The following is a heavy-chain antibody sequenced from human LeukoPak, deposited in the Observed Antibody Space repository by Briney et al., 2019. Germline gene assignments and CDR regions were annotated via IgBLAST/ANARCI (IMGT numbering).Heavy chain of an antibody. J-gene: IGHJ3*02. D-gene: IGHD3-3*01. Sequence: GGSLRLSCAASGFTFSSYGMNWVRQAPGKGLEWVAFISNDGSKKYYADSVKGRFTISRDNSKNTLYLQMNSLRAEDTAVYYCAKDSRYYDFWSGYSFDAFDIWGQGTMVTVSS. CDR1: GFTFSSYG. CDR2: ISNDGSKK. CDR3: AKDSRYYDFWSGYSFDAFDI. V-gene: IGHV3-30*02.